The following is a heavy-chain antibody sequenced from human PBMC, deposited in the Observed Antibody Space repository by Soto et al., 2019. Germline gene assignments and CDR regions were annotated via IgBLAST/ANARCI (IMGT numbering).Heavy chain of an antibody. D-gene: IGHD4-4*01. V-gene: IGHV1-8*01. CDR1: GYTFTSYD. J-gene: IGHJ4*02. CDR3: ATETVTRNDY. CDR2: MNPNSGNT. Sequence: QVQLVQSGAEVKKPGASVKVSCKASGYTFTSYDINWVRQATGQGLEWMGWMNPNSGNTGSEQKFKGRVTMTRNTSITTGHMGLISLRSEDTAVYYCATETVTRNDYWGQGTLVTVSS.